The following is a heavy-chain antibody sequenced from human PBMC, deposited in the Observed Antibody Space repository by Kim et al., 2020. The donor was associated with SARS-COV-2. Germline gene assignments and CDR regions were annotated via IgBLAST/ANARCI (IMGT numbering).Heavy chain of an antibody. CDR2: INPRGGST. V-gene: IGHV1-46*01. CDR3: ARGGSEPPEG. CDR1: GYTFTSYY. D-gene: IGHD1-26*01. J-gene: IGHJ4*02. Sequence: ASVKVSCKASGYTFTSYYMHWVRQAPGQGLEWMGIINPRGGSTSSAQKFQGRVTMTRDTSTSTVYMELSSLRAEDTAVYYCARGGSEPPEGWGQGTLVTVSS.